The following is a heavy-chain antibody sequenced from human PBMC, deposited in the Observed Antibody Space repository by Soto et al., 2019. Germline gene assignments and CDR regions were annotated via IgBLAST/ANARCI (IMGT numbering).Heavy chain of an antibody. CDR2: MNPNSGNT. J-gene: IGHJ3*02. CDR3: ARGAFILLWFGELLDGDDAFDI. D-gene: IGHD3-10*01. V-gene: IGHV1-8*01. Sequence: GASVKVSCKASRYTFTSYDINWVRQATGQGLEWMGWMNPNSGNTGYAQKFQGRVTMTRNTSISTAYMELSSLRSEDTAVYYCARGAFILLWFGELLDGDDAFDIWGQGTMVTVSS. CDR1: RYTFTSYD.